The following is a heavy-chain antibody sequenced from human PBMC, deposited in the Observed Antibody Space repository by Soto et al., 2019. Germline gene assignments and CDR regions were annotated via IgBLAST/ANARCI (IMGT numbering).Heavy chain of an antibody. CDR2: ISSSSSYI. J-gene: IGHJ3*02. D-gene: IGHD5-18*01. V-gene: IGHV3-21*01. Sequence: GGSLRLSCAASGFTFSSYSMNWVRQAPGKGLEWVSSISSSSSYIYYADSVKGRFIISRDNAKNSLYLQMNSLRAEDTAVYYCATGVVDTAMVRAFDIWGQGTMVTVSS. CDR1: GFTFSSYS. CDR3: ATGVVDTAMVRAFDI.